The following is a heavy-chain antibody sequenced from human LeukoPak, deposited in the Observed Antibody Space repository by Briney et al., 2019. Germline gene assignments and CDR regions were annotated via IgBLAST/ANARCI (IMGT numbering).Heavy chain of an antibody. V-gene: IGHV3-23*01. D-gene: IGHD1-26*01. CDR1: GFTFSNYD. J-gene: IGHJ4*02. CDR3: AKERRETSGSYYGTFDY. CDR2: IIGSGDST. Sequence: PGGSLSLSCAVSGFTFSNYDLIWARQSPAKGLEWVSTIIGSGDSTAYADSVQGRFTISRDNSKNTLFLQMNSLRAEDTALYYCAKERRETSGSYYGTFDYWGRGTLVTVSS.